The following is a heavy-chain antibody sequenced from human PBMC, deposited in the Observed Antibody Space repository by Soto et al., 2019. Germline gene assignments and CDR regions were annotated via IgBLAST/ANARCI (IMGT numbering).Heavy chain of an antibody. CDR2: INSDGSVS. CDR3: ARGDCVGGPCYSLAGSFYYYMDV. J-gene: IGHJ6*03. CDR1: GFTFSNYW. Sequence: EVQLVESGGVWVQPGGSVRLSCAASGFTFSNYWMYWVRQAPGKGLVWVSRINSDGSVSSYADSVKGRLTISRDNVKNTLYLQMNSLRAEDTAVYYCARGDCVGGPCYSLAGSFYYYMDVWGKGTTVTVS. D-gene: IGHD2-15*01. V-gene: IGHV3-74*01.